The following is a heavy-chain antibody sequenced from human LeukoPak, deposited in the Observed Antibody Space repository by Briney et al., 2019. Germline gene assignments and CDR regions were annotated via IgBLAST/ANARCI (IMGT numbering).Heavy chain of an antibody. Sequence: SETLSLTCTVSGGSISSYYWSWIRQPPGKGLEWIWEINHSGSTNYNPSLKSRVTISVDTSKNQFSLKLSSVTAADTAVYYCATNSIVVVPAAIPGYWGQGTLVTVSS. CDR3: ATNSIVVVPAAIPGY. J-gene: IGHJ4*02. V-gene: IGHV4-34*01. D-gene: IGHD2-2*02. CDR2: INHSGST. CDR1: GGSISSYY.